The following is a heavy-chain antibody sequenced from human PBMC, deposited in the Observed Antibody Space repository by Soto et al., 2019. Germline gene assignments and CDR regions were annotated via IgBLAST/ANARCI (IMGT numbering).Heavy chain of an antibody. D-gene: IGHD3-22*01. CDR2: INTRSGDT. CDR1: GYTFSAYF. V-gene: IGHV1-2*02. Sequence: ASVKVSCKASGYTFSAYFINWVRQAPGQGLEWLGWINTRSGDTKYAQKFQGRVTLTRDTSVRTAYLELRSLRSDDTAVYYCARDSGEYYYDSSGYSLWGQGTLVTVSS. CDR3: ARDSGEYYYDSSGYSL. J-gene: IGHJ4*02.